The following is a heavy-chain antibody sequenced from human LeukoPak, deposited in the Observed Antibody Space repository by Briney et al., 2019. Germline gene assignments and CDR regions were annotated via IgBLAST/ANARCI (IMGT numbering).Heavy chain of an antibody. Sequence: PGGSLRLSCAASGFTFSSYAMHWVRQAPGKGLEWVAVISYDGSNKYYADSVKGRFTISRDNSENTLYLQMNSLRAEDTAVYYCAREVAARHFDYWGQGTLVTVSS. D-gene: IGHD6-19*01. V-gene: IGHV3-30-3*01. J-gene: IGHJ4*02. CDR1: GFTFSSYA. CDR3: AREVAARHFDY. CDR2: ISYDGSNK.